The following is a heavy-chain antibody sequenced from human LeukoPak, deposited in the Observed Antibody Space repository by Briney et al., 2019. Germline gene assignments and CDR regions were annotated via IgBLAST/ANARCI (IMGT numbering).Heavy chain of an antibody. D-gene: IGHD6-19*01. CDR3: ARDRVGSGWPRPYYFEI. V-gene: IGHV1-2*02. Sequence: ASVKVSCKPSGYTFTGYYMHWVRQAPGQGLEWMGWISPNTGATMYAQKFQGRVTLTRDTSIDTGYMELSSLRSDDTAVYYCARDRVGSGWPRPYYFEIWGQGSLVSVSS. CDR2: ISPNTGAT. CDR1: GYTFTGYY. J-gene: IGHJ4*02.